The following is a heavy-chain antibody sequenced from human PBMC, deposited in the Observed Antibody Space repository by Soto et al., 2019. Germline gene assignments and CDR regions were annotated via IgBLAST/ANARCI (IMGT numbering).Heavy chain of an antibody. V-gene: IGHV1-69*13. J-gene: IGHJ6*02. D-gene: IGHD2-15*01. CDR3: ASDTCSGGSCYAPNVYYYYGMDV. CDR1: GGTFSSYA. Sequence: SVKVSCKASGGTFSSYAISWVRQAPGQGLEWMGGIIPIFGTANYAQKFQGRVTITADESTSTAYMELSSLRSEDTAVYYCASDTCSGGSCYAPNVYYYYGMDVWGQGTTVTVSS. CDR2: IIPIFGTA.